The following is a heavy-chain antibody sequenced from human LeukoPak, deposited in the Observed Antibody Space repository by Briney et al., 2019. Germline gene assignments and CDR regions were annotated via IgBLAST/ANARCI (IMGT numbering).Heavy chain of an antibody. CDR3: ARDRPRLRGYSYGYYYYMDV. CDR2: IYYSGST. J-gene: IGHJ6*03. V-gene: IGHV4-39*07. D-gene: IGHD5-18*01. CDR1: VGSISSSSYY. Sequence: SETLSLTCTVSVGSISSSSYYWGWIRQPPGKGLEWIGSIYYSGSTYYNPSLKSRVTISVDTSKNQFSLKLSSVTAADTAVYYCARDRPRLRGYSYGYYYYMDVWGKGTTVTVPS.